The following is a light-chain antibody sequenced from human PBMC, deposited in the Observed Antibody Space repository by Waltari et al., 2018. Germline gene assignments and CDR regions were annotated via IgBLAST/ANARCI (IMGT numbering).Light chain of an antibody. J-gene: IGKJ1*01. Sequence: EIVMTQSPATLSLSPGESATLFCRASQSVRGTFAWFQQKPGPPPRLLIYGTSTRATGIPARFSGSGSGTEFSLTISSLQPEDFATYYCQQYTYWPWTFGQGTRVETK. CDR3: QQYTYWPWT. V-gene: IGKV3D-15*01. CDR2: GTS. CDR1: QSVRGT.